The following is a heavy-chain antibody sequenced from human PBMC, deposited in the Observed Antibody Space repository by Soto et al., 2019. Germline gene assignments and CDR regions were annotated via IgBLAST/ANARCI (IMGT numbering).Heavy chain of an antibody. V-gene: IGHV5-10-1*01. CDR2: IDPTDSYT. Sequence: GESLKISCQASGYSFTTYWISWVRQMPGKGLECMGRIDPTDSYTDYGPSFEGHVTMSVDRSINTAYLEWSSLKASDSAMYYCARHLPRDGDWFDPWGQGTLVTVSS. CDR3: ARHLPRDGDWFDP. D-gene: IGHD3-16*01. J-gene: IGHJ5*02. CDR1: GYSFTTYW.